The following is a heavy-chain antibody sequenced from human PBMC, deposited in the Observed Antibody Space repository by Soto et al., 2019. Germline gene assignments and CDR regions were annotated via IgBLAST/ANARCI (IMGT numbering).Heavy chain of an antibody. J-gene: IGHJ6*02. D-gene: IGHD1-7*01. CDR1: GGSFSDAF. CDR2: VFHTGTT. Sequence: QVHLQQWGAGLLKPSGTLSLTCAVSGGSFSDAFWSWVRQSPGRGLEWIGEVFHTGTTNYNPSLQSRVTLSVDTAKNQFSLRLTSVTAADSAVYYCARAPRELLAEGPLFLYYYYGLDVWGQGTTVTVSS. CDR3: ARAPRELLAEGPLFLYYYYGLDV. V-gene: IGHV4-34*12.